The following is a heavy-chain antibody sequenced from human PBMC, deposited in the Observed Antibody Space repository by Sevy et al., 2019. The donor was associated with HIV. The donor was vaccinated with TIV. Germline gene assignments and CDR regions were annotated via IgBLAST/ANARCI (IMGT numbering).Heavy chain of an antibody. CDR3: ARSFNRGGISDRDHMDV. J-gene: IGHJ6*03. CDR2: VNNSGRT. Sequence: SETLSLTCAVYGDSFSGYSWTWIRQPPGKGLEWIGNVNNSGRTKYNPSLKSRLTISEDTSKNQFSLRLTSATAADTATDYCARSFNRGGISDRDHMDVWDKGTTVTVSS. D-gene: IGHD3-10*01. V-gene: IGHV4-34*01. CDR1: GDSFSGYS.